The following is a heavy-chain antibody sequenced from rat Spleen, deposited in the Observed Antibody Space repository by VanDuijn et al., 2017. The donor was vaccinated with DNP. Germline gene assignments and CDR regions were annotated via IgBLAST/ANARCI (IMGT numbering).Heavy chain of an antibody. Sequence: QVQLQQSGAELAKPGSSVMISCRASGYTFTTYYIGWIKQTTGQGLEWIGIIDPGSGGTSYNVKFKDKATLTVDKSSSTAYMQLSSLTPDDSAVYYCARGSRVWFAYWGQGTLVTVSS. J-gene: IGHJ3*01. CDR2: IDPGSGGT. V-gene: IGHV1-43*01. D-gene: IGHD1-11*01. CDR1: GYTFTTYY. CDR3: ARGSRVWFAY.